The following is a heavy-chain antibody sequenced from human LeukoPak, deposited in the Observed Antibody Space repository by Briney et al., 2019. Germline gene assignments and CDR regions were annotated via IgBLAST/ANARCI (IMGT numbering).Heavy chain of an antibody. Sequence: SETLSLTCTVSGGSISTYYWSWIRQPPGKGLDWIGSFYYTGSTNYNPSLRSRVTISLDSSKNQISLRLSSVTAADTAVYYCARGGNALDYWGQGTLVTVSS. CDR2: FYYTGST. J-gene: IGHJ4*02. D-gene: IGHD4-23*01. V-gene: IGHV4-59*01. CDR3: ARGGNALDY. CDR1: GGSISTYY.